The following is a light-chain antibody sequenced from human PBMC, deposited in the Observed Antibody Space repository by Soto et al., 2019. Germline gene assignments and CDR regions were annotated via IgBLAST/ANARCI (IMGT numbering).Light chain of an antibody. CDR1: QSVSSY. J-gene: IGKJ1*01. V-gene: IGKV3-11*01. CDR3: QQRSNWPLT. CDR2: DAS. Sequence: EIVLTQSPATLSLSPGERATLSCRASQSVSSYLAWYQQKPGQAPRLLIYDASNRATGIPARFSGSGSGTDFTPTISILEPEDFAVYYCQQRSNWPLTFGQGTKVEIK.